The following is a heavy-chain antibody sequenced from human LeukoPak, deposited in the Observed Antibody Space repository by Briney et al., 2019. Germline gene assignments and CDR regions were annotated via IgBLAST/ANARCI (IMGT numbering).Heavy chain of an antibody. V-gene: IGHV4-34*01. CDR1: GGSSSGYY. J-gene: IGHJ5*02. CDR3: ARRVPYGSGRRWFDP. Sequence: SETLSLTCAVYGGSSSGYYWSWIRQPPGKGLEWIGEINHSGSTNYNPSLKSRVTISVDTSKNQFSLKLSCVTAADTAVYYCARRVPYGSGRRWFDPWGQGTLVTVSS. D-gene: IGHD3-10*01. CDR2: INHSGST.